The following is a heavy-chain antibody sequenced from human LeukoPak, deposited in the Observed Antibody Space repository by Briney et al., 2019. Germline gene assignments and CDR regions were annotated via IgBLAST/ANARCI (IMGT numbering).Heavy chain of an antibody. CDR3: LRDAHDDYVWGSYPVY. V-gene: IGHV3-7*01. CDR1: GFTFSSYG. D-gene: IGHD3-16*02. CDR2: IKQDGSEK. J-gene: IGHJ4*02. Sequence: GGSLRLSCAASGFTFSSYGMSWVRQGPGKGLEWVANIKQDGSEKYYVDSVKGRFTISRDNAKNSLYLQMNSLRAEDTAVYFCLRDAHDDYVWGSYPVYWGQGTLVTVSS.